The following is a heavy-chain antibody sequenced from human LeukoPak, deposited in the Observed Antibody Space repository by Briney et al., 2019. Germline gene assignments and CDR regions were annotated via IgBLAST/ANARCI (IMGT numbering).Heavy chain of an antibody. Sequence: PGGSLRLSCAASGFTFSSYWMSWVRQAPGKGLEWVANIKQDGGEKYYVDSVKSRFTISRDNAENSLYLQMNSLRVEDTAVYHCARVEYSRSSGISYFDHWGQGILVTVSS. J-gene: IGHJ4*02. V-gene: IGHV3-7*03. CDR3: ARVEYSRSSGISYFDH. CDR1: GFTFSSYW. D-gene: IGHD6-6*01. CDR2: IKQDGGEK.